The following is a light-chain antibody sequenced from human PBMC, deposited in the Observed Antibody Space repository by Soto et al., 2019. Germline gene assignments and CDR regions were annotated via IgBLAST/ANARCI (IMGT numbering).Light chain of an antibody. CDR3: QHYGRSPLMYT. V-gene: IGKV3-20*01. J-gene: IGKJ2*01. Sequence: EIVLTQSPGTLSLSPGERVTLSCRASQSLTTNYLAWYQQKPGQAPRLLIYGASNRATGVPDRFSGSGSGTDFTLTITRLEPEDFVVYYCQHYGRSPLMYTFGQGTKLGVK. CDR1: QSLTTNY. CDR2: GAS.